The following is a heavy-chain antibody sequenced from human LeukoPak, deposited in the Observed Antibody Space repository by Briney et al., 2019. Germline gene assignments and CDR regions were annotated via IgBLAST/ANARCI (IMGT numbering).Heavy chain of an antibody. V-gene: IGHV3-23*01. CDR3: ANKRGVGAPGTLGLDY. D-gene: IGHD6-13*01. CDR2: ITGSGGST. CDR1: GFSFSSYA. J-gene: IGHJ4*02. Sequence: QAGGSLRLSCAVSGFSFSSYAMSWVRQAPGKGLEWVSAITGSGGSTYYADSVKGRFTISRDNSKNTLYLQMNSLRAEDTAVYYCANKRGVGAPGTLGLDYWGQGTLVTVSS.